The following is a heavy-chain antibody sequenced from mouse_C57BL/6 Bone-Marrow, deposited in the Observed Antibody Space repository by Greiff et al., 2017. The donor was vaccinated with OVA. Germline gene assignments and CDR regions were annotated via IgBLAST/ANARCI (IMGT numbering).Heavy chain of an antibody. V-gene: IGHV14-2*01. J-gene: IGHJ1*03. D-gene: IGHD2-3*01. CDR1: GFTFKDYY. CDR2: IDPEDGEI. Sequence: VQLKESGADLVKPGASVKLSCTASGFTFKDYYMHWVKQRPEQGLEWIGRIDPEDGEIKSAPKFQGKATITANTSSNTAYLQLCSLTAEDSAVYYCIYDGYCDDDWGTGTTVTVSA. CDR3: IYDGYCDDD.